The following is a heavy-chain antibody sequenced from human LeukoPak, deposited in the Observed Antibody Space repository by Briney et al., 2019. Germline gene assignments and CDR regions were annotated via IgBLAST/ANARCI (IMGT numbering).Heavy chain of an antibody. V-gene: IGHV3-74*01. CDR2: IKGDGIST. CDR1: GFDFSSNW. J-gene: IGHJ4*02. Sequence: GGSLRLSCAASGFDFSSNWMHWVRHAPGQGLVWVSRIKGDGISTNYADSVKGRFTISRDIAKKPLYLQMNSLRAEDTGVYYCAKDHYWSIDYWGRGTLVTV. D-gene: IGHD3-3*01. CDR3: AKDHYWSIDY.